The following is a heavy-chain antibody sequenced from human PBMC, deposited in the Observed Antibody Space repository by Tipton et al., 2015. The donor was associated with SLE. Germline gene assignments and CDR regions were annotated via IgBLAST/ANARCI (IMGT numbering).Heavy chain of an antibody. V-gene: IGHV4-4*07. CDR1: GGSITSDY. Sequence: TLSLTCTVSGGSITSDYWSWVRQPAGQGLEWIGRLYTSAVTNYNPSLKSRVSMSVDTAKNQFSLKLTSVTAADTAVYYCARNVNTTTDVWGQGTTVTVSS. CDR2: LYTSAVT. D-gene: IGHD1-14*01. CDR3: ARNVNTTTDV. J-gene: IGHJ6*02.